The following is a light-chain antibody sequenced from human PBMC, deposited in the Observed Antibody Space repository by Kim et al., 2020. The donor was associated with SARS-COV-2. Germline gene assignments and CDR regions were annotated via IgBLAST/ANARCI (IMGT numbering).Light chain of an antibody. CDR1: RSVLYSSNNKNY. CDR3: QEYYRTPRT. V-gene: IGKV4-1*01. J-gene: IGKJ1*01. CDR2: WAF. Sequence: DIVMTQSPDSLAVSLGDRATINCKSSRSVLYSSNNKNYLAWYQQKPGQPPKLLIYWAFIRESGVPDRFSGSGSGTDFTLTISSLQAEDAAVYYCQEYYRTPRTFGQGTKVDIK.